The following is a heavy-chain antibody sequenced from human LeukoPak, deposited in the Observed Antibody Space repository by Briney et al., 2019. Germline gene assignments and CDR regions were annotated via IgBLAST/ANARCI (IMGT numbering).Heavy chain of an antibody. V-gene: IGHV3-11*04. CDR3: ASALSSNSLLDY. Sequence: GGSLRLSCAASGFTFSDYYMSWIRQAPGQGLKWVSYISSSGSTIYYADSVKGRFTISRHNAKNSLYLQMNSLRAEDTAVYYCASALSSNSLLDYWGQGTLVTVSS. D-gene: IGHD4-23*01. J-gene: IGHJ4*02. CDR1: GFTFSDYY. CDR2: ISSSGSTI.